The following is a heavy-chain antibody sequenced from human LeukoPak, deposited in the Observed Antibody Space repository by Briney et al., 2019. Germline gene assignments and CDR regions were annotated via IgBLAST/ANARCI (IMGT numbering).Heavy chain of an antibody. V-gene: IGHV3-21*01. CDR3: ARDAYYYDSSGSY. J-gene: IGHJ4*02. CDR2: ISSSSSYI. D-gene: IGHD3-22*01. CDR1: GFTFSSYW. Sequence: PGGSLRLSCAASGFTFSSYWMNWVRQAPGKGLEWVSSISSSSSYIYYADSVKGRFTISRDNAKNSLYLQMNSLRAEDTAVYYCARDAYYYDSSGSYWGQGTLVTVSS.